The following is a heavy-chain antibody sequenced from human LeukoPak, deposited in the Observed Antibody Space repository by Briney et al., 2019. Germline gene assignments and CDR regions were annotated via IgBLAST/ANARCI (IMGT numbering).Heavy chain of an antibody. V-gene: IGHV4-59*02. Sequence: QTSETLSLTCAVSGVSVNSHFCSWVRHSPGKELEWIGYYYYGGSTLYNPSLSSRVTISVDASKNHFSLRLNSVTGADTGVYYCAIMGSAYGNAFDVWGQGTMVTVSP. J-gene: IGHJ3*01. CDR3: AIMGSAYGNAFDV. CDR1: GVSVNSHF. CDR2: YYYGGST. D-gene: IGHD3-3*01.